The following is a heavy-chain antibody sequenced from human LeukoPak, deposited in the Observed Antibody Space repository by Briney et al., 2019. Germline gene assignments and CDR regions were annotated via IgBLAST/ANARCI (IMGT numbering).Heavy chain of an antibody. CDR3: ARAHNWKYGSFDF. J-gene: IGHJ4*02. V-gene: IGHV3-21*01. CDR1: GFTFSTYS. CDR2: ITGSSSYI. D-gene: IGHD1-7*01. Sequence: GGSLRLSCAASGFTFSTYSMNWVRQAPGKGLEWVSSITGSSSYIYYADSVKGRFTISRDNSKNTLYLQMNSLRAEDTAVYYCARAHNWKYGSFDFWGQGTLVTVSS.